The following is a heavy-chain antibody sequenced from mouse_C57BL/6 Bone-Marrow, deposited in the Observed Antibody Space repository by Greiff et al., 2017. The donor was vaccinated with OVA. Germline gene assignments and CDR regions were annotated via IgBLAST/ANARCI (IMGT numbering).Heavy chain of an antibody. J-gene: IGHJ4*01. Sequence: DVMLVESGGGLVQPGESLKLSCESNEYEFPSHDMSWVRKTPEKRLELVAAINSDGGSTYYPDTMERRFIISRDNTKKALYLQMSSLRSEDTALYYSARQECRDGYYGAMDYWGQGTSVTVSS. CDR3: ARQECRDGYYGAMDY. D-gene: IGHD2-3*01. V-gene: IGHV5-2*01. CDR2: INSDGGST. CDR1: EYEFPSHD.